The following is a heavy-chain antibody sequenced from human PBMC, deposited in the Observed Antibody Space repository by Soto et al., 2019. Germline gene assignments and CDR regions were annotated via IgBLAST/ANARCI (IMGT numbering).Heavy chain of an antibody. CDR3: ARRYCSSTSCYGPYYYYGMDV. D-gene: IGHD2-2*01. J-gene: IGHJ6*02. CDR2: ISAYNGNT. CDR1: GYTFTSYG. V-gene: IGHV1-18*04. Sequence: GASVKVSCKASGYTFTSYGISWVRQAPGQGLEWMGWISAYNGNTNYAQKLQGRVTMTTDTSTSTAYMELRSLRSDDTAVYYCARRYCSSTSCYGPYYYYGMDVWGQGTTVTVS.